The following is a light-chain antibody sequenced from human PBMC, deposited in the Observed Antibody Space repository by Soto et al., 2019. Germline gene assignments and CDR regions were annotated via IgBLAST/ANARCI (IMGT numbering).Light chain of an antibody. V-gene: IGKV2-28*01. CDR3: IQAIQTRP. J-gene: IGKJ1*01. CDR2: LGS. CDR1: QSLLHSNGYNY. Sequence: DIVMTQSPLSLPVTPGEPASISCRSSQSLLHSNGYNYLDWYLQKPGQSPQLLIYLGSNRASGVPDRFSGSGSGTYFTLKIRGGGVGNVGFYYCIQAIQTRPFGKGPKVK.